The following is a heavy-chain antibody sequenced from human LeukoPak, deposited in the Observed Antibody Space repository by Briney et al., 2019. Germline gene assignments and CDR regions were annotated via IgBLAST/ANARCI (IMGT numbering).Heavy chain of an antibody. D-gene: IGHD3-22*01. V-gene: IGHV1-46*01. J-gene: IGHJ5*02. Sequence: ASVKVSCMASGYTFTSYYIHWVRQAPGQGLEWMGIINPSGGSASYAQQFQGRVTMTRDTSTSTVYMELSSLRSEDTAVYYCARDPLYYYDSSSSGHVPQPNWLDPWGQGTLVTVSS. CDR2: INPSGGSA. CDR3: ARDPLYYYDSSSSGHVPQPNWLDP. CDR1: GYTFTSYY.